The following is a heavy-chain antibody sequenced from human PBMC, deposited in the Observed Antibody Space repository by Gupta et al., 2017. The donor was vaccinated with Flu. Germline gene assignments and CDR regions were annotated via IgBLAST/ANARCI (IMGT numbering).Heavy chain of an antibody. V-gene: IGHV3-72*01. CDR3: SRGETGPSPPGRNDC. CDR2: IRNKANSYTT. D-gene: IGHD2-8*02. J-gene: IGHJ4*02. CDR1: GFTFSEHY. Sequence: EVRLVESGGGLVQPGGSLRLSCVVSGFTFSEHYMDWIRQAPGKGLEWVGRIRNKANSYTTEYAASVKDRFTITRDDSKDSLYLQMNSLNSGDTAVYYCSRGETGPSPPGRNDCWGQGTLVTVSS.